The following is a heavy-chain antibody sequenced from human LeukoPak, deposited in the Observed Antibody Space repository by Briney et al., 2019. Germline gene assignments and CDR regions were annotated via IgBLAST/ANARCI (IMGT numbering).Heavy chain of an antibody. V-gene: IGHV4-59*01. Sequence: SETLSLTCTVSDGSISSYYWSWIRQPPGKGLEWIGYIYYSGSTNYTPSLKSRVTISVDTSKNQFSLKLSSVTAADTAVYYCARLWYYYDSSGYYGEFDYWGQGTLVTVSS. CDR1: DGSISSYY. D-gene: IGHD3-22*01. CDR3: ARLWYYYDSSGYYGEFDY. CDR2: IYYSGST. J-gene: IGHJ4*02.